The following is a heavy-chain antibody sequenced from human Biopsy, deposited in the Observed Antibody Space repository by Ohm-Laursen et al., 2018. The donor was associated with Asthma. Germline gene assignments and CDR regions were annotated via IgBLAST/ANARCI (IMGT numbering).Heavy chain of an antibody. J-gene: IGHJ4*02. CDR3: ASETGHSYGAGSEYYFDY. Sequence: SSVKVSCNASGGTFNYAITWVRQAPGQGLDWMGGIIPIFGTTNYAQKFKGRVTITADESSSTAYMELSSRRSEDTAVYYCASETGHSYGAGSEYYFDYWGLGTLVTVSS. V-gene: IGHV1-69*01. CDR1: GGTFNYA. D-gene: IGHD3-10*01. CDR2: IIPIFGTT.